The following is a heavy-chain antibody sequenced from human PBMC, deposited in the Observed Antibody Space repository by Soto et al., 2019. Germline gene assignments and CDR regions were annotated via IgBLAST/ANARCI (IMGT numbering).Heavy chain of an antibody. Sequence: QVQLQESGPGLVKPSQTLSLTCTVSGGSISSGDYYWSWIRQPPGKGLEWIGYIYYSGSTYYNPSRKSRVNLSVDTSRNQFSLKLSSVTAADTAVYYCARLEYDFNNWFDPWGQGTLVTVSS. J-gene: IGHJ5*02. CDR1: GGSISSGDYY. CDR3: ARLEYDFNNWFDP. V-gene: IGHV4-30-4*01. D-gene: IGHD3-3*01. CDR2: IYYSGST.